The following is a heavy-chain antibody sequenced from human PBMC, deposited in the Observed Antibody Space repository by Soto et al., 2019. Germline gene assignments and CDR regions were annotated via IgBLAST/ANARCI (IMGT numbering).Heavy chain of an antibody. V-gene: IGHV4-39*01. J-gene: IGHJ4*02. D-gene: IGHD3-3*01. CDR1: DDSINSDKYY. CDR2: IYFRGNA. CDR3: ARLEGLATISYYFDF. Sequence: QLQLQESGPGLVKPSETLSLTCSVADDSINSDKYYWGWMRQLPGKGLEWIGSIYFRGNAYYNPSIQTLVTIALDRSKSQFSMKLNSVTAADSAVYFCARLEGLATISYYFDFWGPGALDTVSS.